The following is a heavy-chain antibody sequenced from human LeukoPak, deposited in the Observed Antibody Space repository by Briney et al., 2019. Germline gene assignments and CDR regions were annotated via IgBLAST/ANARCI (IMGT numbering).Heavy chain of an antibody. J-gene: IGHJ6*03. CDR3: ARDSDGSRWYSGGFGRSVRHYYHFMDV. CDR2: IYTIGNT. V-gene: IGHV4-4*07. CDR1: GGSDSFAH. D-gene: IGHD6-13*01. Sequence: SETLSLTCTLSGGSDSFAHWSWVRQPDGKGLEWIRRIYTIGNTSLHPFVKSRVTMSLDSSNNPLALTLSSVTATAMAMYYCARDSDGSRWYSGGFGRSVRHYYHFMDVWGTGTTVIVSS.